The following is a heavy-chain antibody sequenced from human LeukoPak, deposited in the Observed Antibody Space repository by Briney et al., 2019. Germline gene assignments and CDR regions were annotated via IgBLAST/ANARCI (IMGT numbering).Heavy chain of an antibody. CDR2: IVHSSGNT. V-gene: IGHV3-23*01. CDR1: GFTLNNYA. CDR3: ARGGSGYSYGKIDY. Sequence: GGSLRLSCVASGFTLNNYAMNWVRQAPGKGLEWVSGIVHSSGNTYYGDSVKGRFTISTDNSKNTLYLQMNSLRAEDTAVYYCARGGSGYSYGKIDYWGQGTLVTVSS. D-gene: IGHD5-18*01. J-gene: IGHJ4*02.